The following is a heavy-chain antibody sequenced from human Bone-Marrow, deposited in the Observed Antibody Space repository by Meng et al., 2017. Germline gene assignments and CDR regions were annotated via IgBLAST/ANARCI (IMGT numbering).Heavy chain of an antibody. J-gene: IGHJ5*02. CDR2: IWYDGSNK. D-gene: IGHD5/OR15-5a*01. Sequence: GESLKISCAASGFTFSSYGMHWVPQAPGKGLEWVAVIWYDGSNKYYADSVKGRFTISRDNSKKTLYLQMNSLRAEDTAVYYCARDDLSRFDPWGQGTLVTVSS. CDR1: GFTFSSYG. V-gene: IGHV3-33*01. CDR3: ARDDLSRFDP.